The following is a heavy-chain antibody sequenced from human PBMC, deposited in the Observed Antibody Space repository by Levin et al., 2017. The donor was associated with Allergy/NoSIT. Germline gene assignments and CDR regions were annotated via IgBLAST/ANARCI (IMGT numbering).Heavy chain of an antibody. D-gene: IGHD3-16*01. CDR3: GRMSPDSAYRPSDI. V-gene: IGHV3-7*04. Sequence: GESLKISCAASGFTFNNYWMSWVRQAPGKGLEWVANMKEDGSKEYYVDSVKGRFTISRDNAKNLLYLQMNALRAEDTAVYFCGRMSPDSAYRPSDIWGQGTMVTVSS. CDR1: GFTFNNYW. J-gene: IGHJ3*02. CDR2: MKEDGSKE.